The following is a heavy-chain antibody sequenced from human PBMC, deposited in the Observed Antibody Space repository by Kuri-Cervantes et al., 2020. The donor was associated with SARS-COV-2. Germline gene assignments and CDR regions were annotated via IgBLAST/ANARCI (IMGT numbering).Heavy chain of an antibody. J-gene: IGHJ5*02. V-gene: IGHV4-59*08. Sequence: GSLRLSCTVSGGSISSYSWTWIRQPPGKGLEWIGYISYSGSTNYNPSLKSRVTISVDTSKNQFSLKLSSVTAADTAVYYCARLLNAFDPWGQGTLVTVSS. CDR1: GGSISSYS. CDR2: ISYSGST. CDR3: ARLLNAFDP.